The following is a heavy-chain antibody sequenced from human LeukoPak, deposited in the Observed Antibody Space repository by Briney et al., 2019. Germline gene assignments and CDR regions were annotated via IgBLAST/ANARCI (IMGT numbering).Heavy chain of an antibody. V-gene: IGHV4-39*01. J-gene: IGHJ5*02. CDR3: ARREANWFDP. Sequence: SETLSLTCTVSGGSISSSSYYWGWIRQPPGKGLEWIGSIYYSGSTYYNPSLKSRVTISVNTSKNQFSLKLSSVTAADTAVYYCARREANWFDPWGQGTLVTVSS. CDR2: IYYSGST. CDR1: GGSISSSSYY.